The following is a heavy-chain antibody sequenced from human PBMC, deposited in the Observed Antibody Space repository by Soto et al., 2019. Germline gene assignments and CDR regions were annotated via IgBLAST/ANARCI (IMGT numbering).Heavy chain of an antibody. CDR3: AKDVGVQLSHWYFDL. Sequence: GGSLRLSCAASGFTFSSYGMHWVRQAPGKGLEWVAVISYDGSNKYYADSVKGRFTISRDNSKNTLYLLMNSLRAEDTAVYYCAKDVGVQLSHWYFDLWGRGTLVTVSS. CDR1: GFTFSSYG. D-gene: IGHD5-18*01. CDR2: ISYDGSNK. V-gene: IGHV3-30*18. J-gene: IGHJ2*01.